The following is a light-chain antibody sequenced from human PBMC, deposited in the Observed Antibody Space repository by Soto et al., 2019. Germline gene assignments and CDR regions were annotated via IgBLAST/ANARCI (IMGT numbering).Light chain of an antibody. Sequence: EIVLTQSPGTLSLSPGEKAILSCRASQSVSNNYLAWFQQRPGQAPRLLIFGASSRATGIPDRFSGSGSGTDFTLTISRLEPEDLAVYYCQKYGDSPRTFGQGTKVEIK. CDR2: GAS. J-gene: IGKJ1*01. CDR3: QKYGDSPRT. V-gene: IGKV3-20*01. CDR1: QSVSNNY.